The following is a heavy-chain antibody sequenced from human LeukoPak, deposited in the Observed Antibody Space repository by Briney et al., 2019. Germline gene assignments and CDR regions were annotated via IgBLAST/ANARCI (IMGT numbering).Heavy chain of an antibody. CDR3: ARDERPLLWFGELFD. Sequence: GGSLRLSCAASGLTVSSNYMSWVRQAPGKGLEWVSVIYSGGSTYYADSVKGRFTISRDNSKNTLYLQMNSLRAEDTAVYYCARDERPLLWFGELFDWGQGTLVTVSS. V-gene: IGHV3-66*02. CDR2: IYSGGST. J-gene: IGHJ4*02. D-gene: IGHD3-10*01. CDR1: GLTVSSNY.